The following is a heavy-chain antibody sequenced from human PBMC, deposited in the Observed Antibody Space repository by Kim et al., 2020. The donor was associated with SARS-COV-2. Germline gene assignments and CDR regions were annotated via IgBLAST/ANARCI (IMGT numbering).Heavy chain of an antibody. D-gene: IGHD3-22*01. CDR3: ARVQPDTSGYYYGTYYYYAMDV. CDR1: GFTFSDYY. Sequence: GGSLRLSCAASGFTFSDYYMSWIRQAPGKGLEWVSYIRSSATYIYYADSVKGRFTISRDNAKNSLYLQMNSLGAEDTAVYYCARVQPDTSGYYYGTYYYYAMDVWGQGTTVTVS. CDR2: IRSSATYI. V-gene: IGHV3-11*01. J-gene: IGHJ6*02.